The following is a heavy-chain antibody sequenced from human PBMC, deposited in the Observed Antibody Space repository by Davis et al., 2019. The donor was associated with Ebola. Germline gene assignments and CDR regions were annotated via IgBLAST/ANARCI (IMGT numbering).Heavy chain of an antibody. V-gene: IGHV4-39*02. Sequence: PSETLSLTCTVSGGSISSSSYYWGWIRQPPGKGLEWIGSIYYSGSTYYNPSLKSRVTISVDTSKNHFSLKLSSVTAADTAVYYCARAGSYRPYYFDDWGQGTLVTVSS. CDR3: ARAGSYRPYYFDD. CDR2: IYYSGST. D-gene: IGHD3-16*02. CDR1: GGSISSSSYY. J-gene: IGHJ4*02.